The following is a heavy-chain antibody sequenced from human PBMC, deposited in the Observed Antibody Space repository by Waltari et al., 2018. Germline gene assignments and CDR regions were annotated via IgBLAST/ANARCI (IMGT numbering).Heavy chain of an antibody. CDR1: GASLSVGNYD. V-gene: IGHV4-31*01. D-gene: IGHD1-1*01. CDR2: VYYNGIT. Sequence: QVHLQESGPGVVKPSETLSLTCSVSGASLSVGNYDWNWIRQRPGKGPAGIGHVYYNGITYYTASLRSLVTRALDTSNNRFSMTLVSVTAADTAVYYCARGGTTRGPWGQGTRVTVS. CDR3: ARGGTTRGP. J-gene: IGHJ5*02.